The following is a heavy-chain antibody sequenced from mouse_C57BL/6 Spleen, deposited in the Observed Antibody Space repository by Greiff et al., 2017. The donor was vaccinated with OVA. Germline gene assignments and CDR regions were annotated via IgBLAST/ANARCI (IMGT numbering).Heavy chain of an antibody. CDR3: ASRWEDYDYDGYAMDY. CDR1: GYTFTSYG. Sequence: QVQLKESGAELARPGASVKLSCKASGYTFTSYGISWVKQRTGQGLEWIGEIYPRSGNTYYNEKFKGKATLPADKSSSTAYMELRSLKSEDSAVYFCASRWEDYDYDGYAMDYWGQGTSVTVSS. CDR2: IYPRSGNT. D-gene: IGHD2-4*01. V-gene: IGHV1-81*01. J-gene: IGHJ4*01.